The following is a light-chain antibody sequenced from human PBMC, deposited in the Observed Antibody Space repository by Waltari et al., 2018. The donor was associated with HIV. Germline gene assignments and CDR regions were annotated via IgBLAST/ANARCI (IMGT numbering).Light chain of an antibody. CDR1: FPNIQKNY. CDR2: RNA. CDR3: ATWDDSLSGYV. Sequence: SVLTQPPSASGAPGQRVNISCSGGFPNIQKNYVYWYQHLSEAAPNLLIYRNAQRPSGVPDRISGSKSGTSASLAISGLRSEDEADYYCATWDDSLSGYVFASGTKVTVL. V-gene: IGLV1-47*01. J-gene: IGLJ1*01.